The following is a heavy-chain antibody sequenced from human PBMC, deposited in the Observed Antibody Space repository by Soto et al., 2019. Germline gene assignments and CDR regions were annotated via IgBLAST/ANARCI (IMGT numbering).Heavy chain of an antibody. CDR2: MNEDGGTT. CDR1: GFTFSSYW. CDR3: ASDLSGRADV. D-gene: IGHD3-10*01. Sequence: EVQLVESGGGLVRPGGSLRLSCAASGFTFSSYWMHWVRQAPGKGLEWVARMNEDGGTTDYADSVKGRFTISRDNAKNTLNPQMNSLSVEDTAVYYCASDLSGRADVWGQGTTGSVSS. V-gene: IGHV3-74*02. J-gene: IGHJ6*02.